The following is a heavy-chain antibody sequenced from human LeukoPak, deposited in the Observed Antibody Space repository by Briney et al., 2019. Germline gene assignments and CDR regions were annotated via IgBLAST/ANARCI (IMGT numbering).Heavy chain of an antibody. Sequence: SETLSLTCTVSGGSISSSSYYWGWIRQPPGKGLEWIGSIYYSGSTYYNPSLKSRVTISVDTSKNQFSLKLSSVTAADTAVYYCAREVEWERPRRYFDYWGQGTLVTVSS. D-gene: IGHD1-26*01. CDR1: GGSISSSSYY. CDR2: IYYSGST. V-gene: IGHV4-39*07. J-gene: IGHJ4*02. CDR3: AREVEWERPRRYFDY.